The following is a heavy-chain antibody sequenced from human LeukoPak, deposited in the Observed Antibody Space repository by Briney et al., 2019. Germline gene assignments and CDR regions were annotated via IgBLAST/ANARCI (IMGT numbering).Heavy chain of an antibody. CDR1: GFTFSSYW. CDR2: INHSGST. D-gene: IGHD6-13*01. Sequence: GSLRLSCAASGFTFSSYWMSWIRQPPGKGLEWIGEINHSGSTNYNPSLKSRVTISVDTSKNQFSLKLSSVTAADTAVYYCARGNIAAAGTPSGFDYWGQGTLVTVSS. V-gene: IGHV4-34*01. CDR3: ARGNIAAAGTPSGFDY. J-gene: IGHJ4*02.